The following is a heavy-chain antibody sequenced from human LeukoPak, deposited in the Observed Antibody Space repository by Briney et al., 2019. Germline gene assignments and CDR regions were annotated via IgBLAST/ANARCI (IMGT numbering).Heavy chain of an antibody. CDR1: GGSISTSSYY. D-gene: IGHD4-17*01. V-gene: IGHV4-39*07. J-gene: IGHJ4*02. Sequence: PSETLSLTCTVSGGSISTSSYYWSWIRQPPGKGLEWIGEINHSGSTNYNPSLKSRVTISVDTSKNQFSLKLSSVTAADTAVYYCARASHDYGDYSHFDYWGQGTLVTVSS. CDR2: INHSGST. CDR3: ARASHDYGDYSHFDY.